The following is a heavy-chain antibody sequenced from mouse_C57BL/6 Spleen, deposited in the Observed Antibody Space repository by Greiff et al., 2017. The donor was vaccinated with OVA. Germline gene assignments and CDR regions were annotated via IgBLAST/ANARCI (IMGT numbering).Heavy chain of an antibody. D-gene: IGHD1-1*01. Sequence: VQLQQSGAELVRPGASVTLSCKASGYTFTDYEMHWVKQTPVHGLEWIGAIDPETGGTAYNQKFKGKAILTADKSSSTAYMELRSLTSEDSAVYYSTKGDYGSSQPWFAYWGQGTLVTVSA. V-gene: IGHV1-15*01. J-gene: IGHJ3*01. CDR1: GYTFTDYE. CDR3: TKGDYGSSQPWFAY. CDR2: IDPETGGT.